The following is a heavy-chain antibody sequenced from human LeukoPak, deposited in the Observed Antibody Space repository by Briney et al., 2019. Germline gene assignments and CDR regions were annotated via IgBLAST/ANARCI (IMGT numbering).Heavy chain of an antibody. J-gene: IGHJ5*02. D-gene: IGHD3-3*01. Sequence: ASVKVSCKASGYTFTSYYMHWVRQAPGQGLEWMGIISPSGGSTSYAQKFQGRVTMTTDTSTSTAYMELRSLRSDDTAVYYCARLRFLEWYWFDPWGQGTLVTVSS. CDR3: ARLRFLEWYWFDP. CDR1: GYTFTSYY. V-gene: IGHV1-46*01. CDR2: ISPSGGST.